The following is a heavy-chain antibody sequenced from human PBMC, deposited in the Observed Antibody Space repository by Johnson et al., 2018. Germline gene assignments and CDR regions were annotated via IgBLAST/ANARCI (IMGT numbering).Heavy chain of an antibody. CDR2: INSDGSTT. D-gene: IGHD5-24*01. Sequence: VQLVESGGGVVQPGRSLRLSCAASGFTFSSYWMHWVRQAPGKGLVCVSRINSDGSTTTYADSVKGRFTISRDNAKNTLYLQMNSLRAEDTAVYYCARRDGYNFGVFEIWGQGTIVTVSS. CDR3: ARRDGYNFGVFEI. V-gene: IGHV3-74*02. CDR1: GFTFSSYW. J-gene: IGHJ3*02.